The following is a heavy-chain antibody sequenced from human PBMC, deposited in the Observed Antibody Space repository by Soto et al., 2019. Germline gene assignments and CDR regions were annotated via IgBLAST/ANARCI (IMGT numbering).Heavy chain of an antibody. CDR2: ISYDGSNK. J-gene: IGHJ6*02. CDR1: GFTFSSYA. D-gene: IGHD6-19*01. Sequence: LRLSCAASGFTFSSYAMHWARQAPGKGLEWVAVISYDGSNKYYADSVKGRFTISRDNSKNTLYLQMNSLRAEDTAVYYCARPDSSGWYSYYYGMDVWGQGTTVAVSS. V-gene: IGHV3-30-3*01. CDR3: ARPDSSGWYSYYYGMDV.